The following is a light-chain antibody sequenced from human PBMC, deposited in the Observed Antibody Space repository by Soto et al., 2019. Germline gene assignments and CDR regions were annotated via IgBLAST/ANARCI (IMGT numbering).Light chain of an antibody. CDR3: AVWEDRVFDKI. CDR1: KSNIGSNE. V-gene: IGLV1-47*02. CDR2: ADS. Sequence: QSVLTQPPSASGTPGQTVTISCSGSKSNIGSNEVYWYQQLPGTAPKFLLYADSQRPAWVPDRFSASKSGTSASLTISGRGSEDEAEYYCAVWEDRVFDKIFGGGTQLTVL. J-gene: IGLJ2*01.